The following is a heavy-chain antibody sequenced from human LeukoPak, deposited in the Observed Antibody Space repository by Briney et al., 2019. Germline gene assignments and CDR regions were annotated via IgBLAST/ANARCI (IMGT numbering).Heavy chain of an antibody. J-gene: IGHJ1*01. V-gene: IGHV1-18*01. CDR2: ISAYNGNT. CDR3: ARVAGIAAAGRSLQH. CDR1: GYTFTSYG. D-gene: IGHD6-13*01. Sequence: ASVKVSCKASGYTFTSYGISWVRQAPGQGLEWMGWISAYNGNTNYAQKLQGRVTMTTDTSTSTAYTELRSLRSDDTAVYYCARVAGIAAAGRSLQHWGQGTLVTVSS.